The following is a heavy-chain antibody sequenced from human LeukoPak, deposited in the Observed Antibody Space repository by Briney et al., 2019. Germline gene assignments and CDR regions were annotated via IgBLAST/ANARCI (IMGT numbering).Heavy chain of an antibody. CDR1: RYSFTSYW. CDR2: IYPGGSDT. V-gene: IGHV5-51*01. J-gene: IGHJ4*02. D-gene: IGHD6-6*01. CDR3: ARHVTYSSTSSYFDY. Sequence: GESLRISCKASRYSFTSYWIAWVRQMPGKGLEYMGFIYPGGSDTRCSPSFEGQVTISADKSITTAYLQWSSLKASDTAIYYCARHVTYSSTSSYFDYWGQGTLVTVSS.